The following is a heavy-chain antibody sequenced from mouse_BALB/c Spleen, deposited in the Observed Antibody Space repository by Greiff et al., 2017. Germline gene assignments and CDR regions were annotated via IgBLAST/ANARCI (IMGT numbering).Heavy chain of an antibody. CDR2: INPSSGYT. Sequence: VQLVESGAELARPGASVKMSCKASGYTFTSYTMHWVKQRPGQGLEWIGYINPSSGYTNYNQKFKDKATLTADKSSSTAYMQLSSLTSEDSAVYYCARKDLEGDFDYWGQGTTLTVSS. J-gene: IGHJ2*01. CDR1: GYTFTSYT. CDR3: ARKDLEGDFDY. V-gene: IGHV1-4*01.